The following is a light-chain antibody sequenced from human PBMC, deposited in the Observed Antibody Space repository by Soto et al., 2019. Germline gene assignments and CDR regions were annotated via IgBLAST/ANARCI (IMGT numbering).Light chain of an antibody. CDR2: DAS. V-gene: IGKV1-5*01. CDR1: ESIVTW. Sequence: DIQMTQSPSTLSASVGDRVTITCRASESIVTWLAWYQHKPGKAPKLLIFDASNLESGVPSRFSDSGSGTEFTLTIRSRQSDNFAAHYCQQYNSYWTFDEVTKVEVK. CDR3: QQYNSYWT. J-gene: IGKJ1*01.